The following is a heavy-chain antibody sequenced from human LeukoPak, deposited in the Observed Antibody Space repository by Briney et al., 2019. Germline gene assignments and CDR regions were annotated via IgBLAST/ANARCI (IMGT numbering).Heavy chain of an antibody. CDR1: GYTFTSYA. Sequence: ASVKVSCKASGYTFTSYAMNWLRQAPGQGLEWMGWINTNTGNPTYAQGFTGRFVFFLDTSVSTAYLQISSLKAEDTAVYYCARDRPPYDYVWGPRIWFDPWGQGTMVTVSS. J-gene: IGHJ5*02. V-gene: IGHV7-4-1*02. CDR3: ARDRPPYDYVWGPRIWFDP. D-gene: IGHD3-16*01. CDR2: INTNTGNP.